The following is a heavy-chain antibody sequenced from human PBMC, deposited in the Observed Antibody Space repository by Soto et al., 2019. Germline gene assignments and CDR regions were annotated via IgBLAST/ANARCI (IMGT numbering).Heavy chain of an antibody. Sequence: VAVAWIRQPPGEALEWLALIYWDDDKRYNSSLKSRLTITKDPSRDQVVLAMTNMDPMDTATYFCAHSQRGPRDFWGPGILVTVSS. J-gene: IGHJ4*02. CDR1: VA. V-gene: IGHV2-5*02. D-gene: IGHD5-12*01. CDR3: AHSQRGPRDF. CDR2: IYWDDDK.